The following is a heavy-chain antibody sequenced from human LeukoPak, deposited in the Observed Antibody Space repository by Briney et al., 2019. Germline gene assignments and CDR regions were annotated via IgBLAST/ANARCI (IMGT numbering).Heavy chain of an antibody. V-gene: IGHV1-46*01. CDR3: AREMGIAVAGTRFMDV. J-gene: IGHJ6*03. CDR2: INPSGGST. CDR1: GYTFTSYY. D-gene: IGHD6-19*01. Sequence: ASVKVSCKASGYTFTSYYMHWVRQAPGQGLEWMGIINPSGGSTSYAQKFQGRVTMTRDMSTSTVYMELSSLRSEDTAVYYCAREMGIAVAGTRFMDVWGKGTTVTVSS.